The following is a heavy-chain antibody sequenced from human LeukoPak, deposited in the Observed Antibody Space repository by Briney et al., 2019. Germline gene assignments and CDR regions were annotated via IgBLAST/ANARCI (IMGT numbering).Heavy chain of an antibody. J-gene: IGHJ4*02. Sequence: SETLSLTCTVSGGSISGSSYYWGWIRQPPGKGLEWIGSIYYSGSTYYNPSLKSRVTISVDTSKNQFSLKLSSVTAADTAVYYCARNDAAAGYDYWGQGTLVTVSS. CDR1: GGSISGSSYY. CDR2: IYYSGST. CDR3: ARNDAAAGYDY. V-gene: IGHV4-39*07. D-gene: IGHD6-13*01.